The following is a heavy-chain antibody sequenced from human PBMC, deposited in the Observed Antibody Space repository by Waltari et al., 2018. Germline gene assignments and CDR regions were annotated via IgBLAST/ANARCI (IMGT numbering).Heavy chain of an antibody. V-gene: IGHV4-4*07. CDR1: GGPISSYY. D-gene: IGHD6-19*01. CDR2: IYTSGST. CDR3: ASTGYSSGWYGGGFDY. Sequence: QVQLQESGPGLVKPSETLSLTCTVSGGPISSYYWIWIRQPAGKGREWIGRIYTSGSTNNNPSLKSRVTMSVDTSKNQFSLKLSSVTAADTAVYYCASTGYSSGWYGGGFDYWGQGTLVTVSS. J-gene: IGHJ4*02.